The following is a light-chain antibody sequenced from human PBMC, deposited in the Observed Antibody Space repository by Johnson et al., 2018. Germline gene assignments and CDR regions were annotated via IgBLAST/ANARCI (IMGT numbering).Light chain of an antibody. CDR3: GKWDSSLSAGNV. Sequence: QSVLTQPPSVSAAPGQKVTISCSGSGSNIGNNYVSWYQQLPGTAPKLLIYENNKRPSGIPDRFSGSKSGTSATLAITGLQTGDEADYSCGKWDSSLSAGNVFGTGTKVTVL. V-gene: IGLV1-51*02. J-gene: IGLJ1*01. CDR1: GSNIGNNY. CDR2: ENN.